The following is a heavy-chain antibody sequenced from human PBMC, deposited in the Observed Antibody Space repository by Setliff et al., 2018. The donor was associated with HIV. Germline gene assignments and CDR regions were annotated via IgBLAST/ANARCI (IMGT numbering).Heavy chain of an antibody. CDR3: ARSVIGYYYYGMDV. V-gene: IGHV3-21*01. CDR1: GFNFSSHT. D-gene: IGHD3-10*01. J-gene: IGHJ6*02. CDR2: ISSTGTYI. Sequence: GGSLRLSCAASGFNFSSHTMNWIRQAPGKGLEWVSSISSTGTYIYYADSMKGRFTISRDNAKNSLYLQMNSLRADDTAVYYCARSVIGYYYYGMDVWGQGTLVTVS.